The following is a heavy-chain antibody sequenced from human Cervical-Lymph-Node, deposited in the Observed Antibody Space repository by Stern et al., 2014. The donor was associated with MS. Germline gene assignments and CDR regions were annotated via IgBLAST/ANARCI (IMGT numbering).Heavy chain of an antibody. CDR2: IYWDDDK. V-gene: IGHV2-5*02. CDR1: GVSLTTLGVG. CDR3: AHSLISLGRAVPFDY. Sequence: QVTLRESGPTLVKPTQTLTLTCSFSGVSLTTLGVGVGWIRQPPGKAPEWLALIYWDDDKCYSPSLRSRLSIPKDISKNQVVLTMTNVDPVDTATYYCAHSLISLGRAVPFDYWGHGTLVTVSS. J-gene: IGHJ4*01. D-gene: IGHD3-10*01.